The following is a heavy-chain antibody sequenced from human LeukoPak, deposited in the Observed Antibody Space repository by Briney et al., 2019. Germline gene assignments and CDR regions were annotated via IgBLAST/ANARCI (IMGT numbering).Heavy chain of an antibody. D-gene: IGHD6-25*01. J-gene: IGHJ4*02. CDR1: GGTFSSYA. Sequence: ASVKVSCKASGGTFSSYAISWVRQAPGQGLEWMGGIIPIFGTANYAQKFQGRVTITADKSTSTAYMELSSLRSEDTAVYYCAKDRRLAAFDYGGQGTLVTVSS. CDR2: IIPIFGTA. CDR3: AKDRRLAAFDY. V-gene: IGHV1-69*06.